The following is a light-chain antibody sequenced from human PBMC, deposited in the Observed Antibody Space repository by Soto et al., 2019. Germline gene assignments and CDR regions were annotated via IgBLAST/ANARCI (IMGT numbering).Light chain of an antibody. J-gene: IGLJ1*01. CDR1: SSNVGGNP. Sequence: HSVLTQPPSASGTPGQRFTISCSGSSSNVGGNPVNWYQHVPTTAPKLLIYTNTQRPSGVPDRFSGSKSGTSASLAISGLQSEDEADYYCASWDDSLNGPVFGTGTKVTVL. CDR3: ASWDDSLNGPV. CDR2: TNT. V-gene: IGLV1-44*01.